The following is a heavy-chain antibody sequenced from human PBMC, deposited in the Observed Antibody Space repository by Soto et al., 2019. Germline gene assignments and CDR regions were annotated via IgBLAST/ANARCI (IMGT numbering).Heavy chain of an antibody. J-gene: IGHJ4*02. V-gene: IGHV2-70*01. CDR3: ARSPSGSYLEY. CDR1: GFSISTSGMC. Sequence: SGPTLVNPTQTLTLTCTFSGFSISTSGMCLSWFRQPLGKALELLALIDWDDDKYYSTSLKTRLTISKDTSKNQVVLTMTNMDPVDTATYYCARSPSGSYLEYWGQGTMVAVSS. CDR2: IDWDDDK. D-gene: IGHD1-26*01.